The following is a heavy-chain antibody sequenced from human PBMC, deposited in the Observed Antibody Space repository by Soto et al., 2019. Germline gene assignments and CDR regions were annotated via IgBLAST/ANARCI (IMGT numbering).Heavy chain of an antibody. J-gene: IGHJ6*02. D-gene: IGHD5-18*01. V-gene: IGHV1-69*13. CDR1: GGTFSSYA. Sequence: GASVKVSCKASGGTFSSYAISWVRQAPGQGLEWMGGIIPIFGTANYAQKFQGRVTITADESTSTAYMELSSLRSEDTAVYYCARDTGYSYGNRFYYYYGMDVWGQGTTVTVSS. CDR3: ARDTGYSYGNRFYYYYGMDV. CDR2: IIPIFGTA.